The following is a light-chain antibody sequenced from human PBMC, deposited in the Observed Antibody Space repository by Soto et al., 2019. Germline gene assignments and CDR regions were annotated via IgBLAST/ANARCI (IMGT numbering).Light chain of an antibody. Sequence: EIVLTQYPGTLSLSPGERAILSCRASQTINNRYLAWYQQTPGRAPRLLIYAASSRAAGIPDRFSGSGSGTDFTLTINRLEPEDFAIYYCHHYDNSPPFPFGPGTTVDI. V-gene: IGKV3-20*01. CDR3: HHYDNSPPFP. CDR2: AAS. J-gene: IGKJ3*01. CDR1: QTINNRY.